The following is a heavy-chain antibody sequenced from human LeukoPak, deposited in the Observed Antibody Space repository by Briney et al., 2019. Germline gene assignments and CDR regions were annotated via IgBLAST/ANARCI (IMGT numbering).Heavy chain of an antibody. V-gene: IGHV4-59*12. Sequence: SETLSLTCTVSGGSITTYYWSWIRQPPGKGLEWIGYIYYSRSTMYNPSLKSRVTISIDTSKNQLSLKVNSVTAADTAVYYCAREGVIAVAGFDYWGQGTLVTVSS. D-gene: IGHD6-19*01. CDR3: AREGVIAVAGFDY. J-gene: IGHJ4*02. CDR1: GGSITTYY. CDR2: IYYSRST.